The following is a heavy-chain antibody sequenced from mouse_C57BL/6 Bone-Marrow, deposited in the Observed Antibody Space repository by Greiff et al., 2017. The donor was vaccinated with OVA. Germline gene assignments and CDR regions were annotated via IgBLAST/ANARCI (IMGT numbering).Heavy chain of an antibody. V-gene: IGHV5-9-1*02. CDR1: GFTFSSYA. CDR3: TREGYYVDY. J-gene: IGHJ2*01. Sequence: EVKLMESGEGLVKPGGSLKLSCAASGFTFSSYAMSWARQTPEKRLEWVAYISSGGDYIYYADTVKGRFTISRDNARNTLYLQMSSLKSEDTAMYYCTREGYYVDYWGQGTTLTVSS. D-gene: IGHD2-1*01. CDR2: ISSGGDYI.